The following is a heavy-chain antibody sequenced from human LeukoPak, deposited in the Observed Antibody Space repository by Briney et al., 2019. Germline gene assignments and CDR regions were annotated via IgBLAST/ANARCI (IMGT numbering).Heavy chain of an antibody. CDR2: INHSGST. V-gene: IGHV4-34*01. J-gene: IGHJ6*03. D-gene: IGHD2-2*01. Sequence: SETLSLTCAVYGGSFSGYYWSWIRQPPGKGLEWIGEINHSGSTNYNPSLKSRVTISVDTSKNQFSLKLSSVTAADTAVYYCASLASSTSSYYYYYYMDVWGKGTTVTVSS. CDR3: ASLASSTSSYYYYYYMDV. CDR1: GGSFSGYY.